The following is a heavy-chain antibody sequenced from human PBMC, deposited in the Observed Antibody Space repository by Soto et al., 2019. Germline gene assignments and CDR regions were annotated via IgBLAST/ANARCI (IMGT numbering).Heavy chain of an antibody. CDR1: GFTFSSYW. CDR3: ARLPRGDYGDY. D-gene: IGHD4-17*01. J-gene: IGHJ4*02. Sequence: GGSLRLSCAASGFTFSSYWMHWVRQAPGKGLVWVSRINSDGSSTSYADSVKGRFTISRDNAKNTLYLQMNSLRAEDTAVYYCARLPRGDYGDYWGQGTLVTVSS. CDR2: INSDGSST. V-gene: IGHV3-74*01.